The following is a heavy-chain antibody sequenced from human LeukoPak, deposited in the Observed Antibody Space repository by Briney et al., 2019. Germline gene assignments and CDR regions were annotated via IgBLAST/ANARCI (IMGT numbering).Heavy chain of an antibody. CDR1: GFTFSSYA. CDR2: ISGSGGST. CDR3: ARDYHDPNYYDSSGYPPDY. V-gene: IGHV3-23*01. D-gene: IGHD3-22*01. Sequence: PGGSLRLSCAASGFTFSSYAMSWVRQAPGKGLEWVSAISGSGGSTYYADSVEGRFTISRDNAKNSLYLQMNSLRAEDTAVYYCARDYHDPNYYDSSGYPPDYWGQGTLVTVSS. J-gene: IGHJ4*02.